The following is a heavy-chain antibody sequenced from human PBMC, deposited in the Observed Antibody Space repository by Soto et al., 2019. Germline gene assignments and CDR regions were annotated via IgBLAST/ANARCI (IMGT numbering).Heavy chain of an antibody. J-gene: IGHJ4*02. CDR2: IHYSGST. CDR3: AGKPNALYYFDY. Sequence: SETLSLTCTVSCGSISSGGYYRSWIRQHPGKGLEWIGYIHYSGSTYYNPSLKSRVTISVDTSKNQFSLKLSSVTAADTAVYYCAGKPNALYYFDYWGQGTLVTVSS. D-gene: IGHD2-8*01. CDR1: CGSISSGGYY. V-gene: IGHV4-31*03.